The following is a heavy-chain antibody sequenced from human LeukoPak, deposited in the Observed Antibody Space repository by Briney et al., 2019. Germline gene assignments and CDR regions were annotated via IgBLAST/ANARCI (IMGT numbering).Heavy chain of an antibody. V-gene: IGHV7-4-1*02. CDR3: ARNAIAAAGTLEFDY. CDR2: INTNTGNP. J-gene: IGHJ4*02. CDR1: GYTFTSYA. Sequence: VASVKVSCKASGYTFTSYAMNWVRQAPGQGLEWMGWINTNTGNPTYAQGFTRRFVFSLDTSVSTAYLQISSLKAEDTAVYYCARNAIAAAGTLEFDYWGQGTLVTVSS. D-gene: IGHD6-13*01.